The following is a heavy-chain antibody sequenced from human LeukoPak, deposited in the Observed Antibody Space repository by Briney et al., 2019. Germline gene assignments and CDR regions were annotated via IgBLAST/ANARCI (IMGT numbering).Heavy chain of an antibody. V-gene: IGHV3-7*05. D-gene: IGHD3-16*02. J-gene: IGHJ4*02. CDR2: IKQDGSEK. CDR3: ARAVEDYVWGSYRPPGH. Sequence: GGSLRLSCAASGFTFSSYWMIWVRQAPGKGLEWVANIKQDGSEKYHVDSVKGRFTISRDNAKNSLYLQMNSLRVEDTAVYYCARAVEDYVWGSYRPPGHWGQGTLVTVSS. CDR1: GFTFSSYW.